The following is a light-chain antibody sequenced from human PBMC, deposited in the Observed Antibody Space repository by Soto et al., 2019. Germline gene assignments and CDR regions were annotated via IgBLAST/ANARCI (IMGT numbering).Light chain of an antibody. J-gene: IGKJ5*01. Sequence: EIVLTQSPGTLSLSPGERATLSCRASQSLSSSYLAWYQQKPGQAPRLLIYGTSIRATGIPARFSGSGSGTDFTLTISRLEPEDFAVYYCQQHGSSPPITFGQGTQLEIK. CDR2: GTS. CDR1: QSLSSSY. CDR3: QQHGSSPPIT. V-gene: IGKV3-20*01.